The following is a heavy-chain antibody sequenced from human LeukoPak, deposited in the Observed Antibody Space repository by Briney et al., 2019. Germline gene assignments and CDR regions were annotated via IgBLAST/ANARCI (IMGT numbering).Heavy chain of an antibody. Sequence: PSETLSLTCTVSGGSISNYYWSWIRQPPGKGLEWIGYFFYSGIANYNPSLKSRVTISVDTSKNQFSLKLSSVTAADTAVYYCARGYCSGGSCYPARPLNWFDPWGQGTLVTASS. D-gene: IGHD2-15*01. CDR2: FFYSGIA. CDR3: ARGYCSGGSCYPARPLNWFDP. CDR1: GGSISNYY. J-gene: IGHJ5*02. V-gene: IGHV4-59*12.